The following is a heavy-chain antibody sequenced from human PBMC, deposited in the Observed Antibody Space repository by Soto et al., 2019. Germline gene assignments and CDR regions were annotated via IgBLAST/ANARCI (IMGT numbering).Heavy chain of an antibody. D-gene: IGHD3-16*01. CDR3: ARWPMISGGGKTTFDP. CDR2: IYYSGST. J-gene: IGHJ5*02. V-gene: IGHV4-59*11. CDR1: GGNIGRLY. Sequence: TVFGGNIGRLYWRRIRKKKGKGLEWIGYIYYSGSTNYNPYLESRVTISLAKSRNQFSLRLSSVTAADTAVYYCARWPMISGGGKTTFDP.